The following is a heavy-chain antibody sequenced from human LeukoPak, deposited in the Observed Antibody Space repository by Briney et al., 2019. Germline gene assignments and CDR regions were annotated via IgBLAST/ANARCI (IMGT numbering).Heavy chain of an antibody. CDR2: IYYSGST. CDR3: ARHLVVRGVIAGYFDY. V-gene: IGHV4-39*01. J-gene: IGHJ4*02. CDR1: GGSISSSSYY. D-gene: IGHD3-10*01. Sequence: SETLSLTCAVSGGSISSSSYYWGWTRQPPGRGLEWIGSIYYSGSTYYNPSLKSRVTISVDTSKNQFSLRLTSVTAADTAVYYCARHLVVRGVIAGYFDYWGQGTLVTVSS.